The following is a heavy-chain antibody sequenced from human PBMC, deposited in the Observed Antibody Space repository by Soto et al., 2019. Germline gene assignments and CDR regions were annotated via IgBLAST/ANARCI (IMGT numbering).Heavy chain of an antibody. J-gene: IGHJ6*02. D-gene: IGHD6-13*01. V-gene: IGHV1-69*01. Sequence: QVQLVQSGADVKMPGSSVKVSCKASGGTFSSYAISWVRQAPGQGLEWMGGIIPIFGTADYAQKFQGRVTITADESTSTVYMELSSLKSDDAAVFYCARGVQQGSRWATDAHYSSYGMDVWGQGTTVTVSS. CDR2: IIPIFGTA. CDR3: ARGVQQGSRWATDAHYSSYGMDV. CDR1: GGTFSSYA.